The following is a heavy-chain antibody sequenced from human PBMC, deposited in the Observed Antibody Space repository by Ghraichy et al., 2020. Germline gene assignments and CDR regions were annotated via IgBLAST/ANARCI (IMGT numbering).Heavy chain of an antibody. J-gene: IGHJ4*02. D-gene: IGHD3-10*01. CDR2: ISYDGTNK. V-gene: IGHV3-30*03. CDR1: GFTFSSYG. Sequence: LSLTCAASGFTFSSYGIHWVRQAPGKGLEWVAVISYDGTNKFYGDSVKGRFTISRDNSKNTVFLQMNSLTGEDTAVYYCARDGVLVRGENFFDYCGQGTLVTVSS. CDR3: ARDGVLVRGENFFDY.